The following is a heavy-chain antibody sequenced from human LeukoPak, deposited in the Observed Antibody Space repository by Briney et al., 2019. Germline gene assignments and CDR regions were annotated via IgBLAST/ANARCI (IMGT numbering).Heavy chain of an antibody. CDR2: ISTVSNYI. V-gene: IGHV3-21*01. CDR3: ARLFDYGDYRAEPY. CDR1: GFTFSGYT. J-gene: IGHJ4*02. D-gene: IGHD4-17*01. Sequence: GGSLRLSCAASGFTFSGYTMTWVRQAPGKGLEWVSSISTVSNYIYYADSVKGRFTISRDNAKNSLYQQMNSLRAEDTALYYCARLFDYGDYRAEPYWGQGTLVTVSS.